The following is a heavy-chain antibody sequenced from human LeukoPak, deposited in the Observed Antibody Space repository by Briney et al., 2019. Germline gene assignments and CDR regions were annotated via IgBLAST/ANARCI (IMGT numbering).Heavy chain of an antibody. CDR2: IRGSNNNT. J-gene: IGHJ5*02. CDR1: GFTFSNTW. CDR3: AALLESGS. V-gene: IGHV3-23*01. Sequence: GGSLRLSCAASGFTFSNTWMNWVRQAPGKGLEWVSTIRGSNNNTHYADSVKGRFSISRDNTKNTLYLQMNSLRAEDTALYYRAALLESGSWGQGSLVTVSS. D-gene: IGHD1-26*01.